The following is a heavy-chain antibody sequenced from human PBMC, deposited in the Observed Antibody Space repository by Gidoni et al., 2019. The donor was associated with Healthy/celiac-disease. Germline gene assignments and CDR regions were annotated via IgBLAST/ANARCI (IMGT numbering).Heavy chain of an antibody. Sequence: EVQLLESGGGLVQPGGSLTLSCAASGFTFSSYALRWVRQAPGKGLEWGSAISGSGGSTYYADSVNGRFTISRDNSKNTLYLQMNSLRAEDTAVYYCAKDLTWIHSSEVYYYGMDVWGQGTTVTVSS. CDR2: ISGSGGST. V-gene: IGHV3-23*01. CDR1: GFTFSSYA. CDR3: AKDLTWIHSSEVYYYGMDV. D-gene: IGHD5-18*01. J-gene: IGHJ6*02.